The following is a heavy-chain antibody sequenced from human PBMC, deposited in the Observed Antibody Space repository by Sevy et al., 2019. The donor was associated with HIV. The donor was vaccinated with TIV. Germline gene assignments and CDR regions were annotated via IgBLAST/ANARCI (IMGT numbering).Heavy chain of an antibody. CDR2: IYHSGST. J-gene: IGHJ4*02. D-gene: IGHD6-13*01. CDR1: GGSISSSNW. Sequence: SETLSLTCAVSGGSISSSNWWSWVRQPPGKGLEWIGEIYHSGSTNYSPSLKSRVTISVDKSKNQFSLKLSSVTAADTAVYYCARWDSNIWYGSYWGQGTLVTVSS. CDR3: ARWDSNIWYGSY. V-gene: IGHV4-4*02.